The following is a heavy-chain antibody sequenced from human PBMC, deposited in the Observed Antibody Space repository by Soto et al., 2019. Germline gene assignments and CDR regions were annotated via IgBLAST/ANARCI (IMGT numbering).Heavy chain of an antibody. CDR2: ISGNGGST. D-gene: IGHD2-2*01. CDR1: GFTFSNYA. CDR3: AKRPASIITFDY. J-gene: IGHJ4*02. Sequence: PGGSLRLSCAASGFTFSNYAMRWVRKAPGKGLEWVSTISGNGGSTYYADSVKGRFTISRDNSKNMLFLQINSLRDDDSAVYYCAKRPASIITFDYWGQGTPVTVSS. V-gene: IGHV3-23*01.